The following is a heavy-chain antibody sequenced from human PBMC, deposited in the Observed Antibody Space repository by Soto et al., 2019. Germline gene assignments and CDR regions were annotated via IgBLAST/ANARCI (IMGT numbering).Heavy chain of an antibody. Sequence: EVQLVESGGDLVQSGGSLGLSCAASGFSFRSYWMHWVRQAPGKGLVWVARISSDGSTTTYADSASGRFIISRDNDANILYLQMSNLRAEDTAVYYCAREYYGVLTGYYNDFWGQGTLVTVSS. CDR3: AREYYGVLTGYYNDF. J-gene: IGHJ4*02. V-gene: IGHV3-74*01. CDR2: ISSDGSTT. D-gene: IGHD3-9*01. CDR1: GFSFRSYW.